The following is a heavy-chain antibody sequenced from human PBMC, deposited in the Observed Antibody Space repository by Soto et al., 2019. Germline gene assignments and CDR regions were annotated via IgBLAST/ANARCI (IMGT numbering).Heavy chain of an antibody. CDR2: ISGSGGST. CDR3: AKGPGGCSGGSCLDAFDI. Sequence: EVQLLESGGGLVQPGGSLRLSCAASGFTFSSYAMSWVRQAPGKGLEWVSAISGSGGSTYYADSVKGRFTISRDNSKNTLYLQMNSLRAEDTAVYYCAKGPGGCSGGSCLDAFDIWGQGTMVTVSS. V-gene: IGHV3-23*01. CDR1: GFTFSSYA. J-gene: IGHJ3*02. D-gene: IGHD2-15*01.